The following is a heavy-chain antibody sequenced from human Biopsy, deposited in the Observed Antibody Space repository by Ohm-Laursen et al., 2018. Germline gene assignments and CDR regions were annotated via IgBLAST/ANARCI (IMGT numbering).Heavy chain of an antibody. D-gene: IGHD3-22*01. CDR1: GYTFTGYH. J-gene: IGHJ5*02. V-gene: IGHV1-2*02. Sequence: VASVKVSCKASGYTFTGYHVHWVRQAPGQGLEWMGWINAKTGATNYAQKFQGRVTMTRDTSISTAYVDLSSLRSDDTAVYYCTRGGYYYDSLAYYYWFDPWGQGTLVTVSS. CDR2: INAKTGAT. CDR3: TRGGYYYDSLAYYYWFDP.